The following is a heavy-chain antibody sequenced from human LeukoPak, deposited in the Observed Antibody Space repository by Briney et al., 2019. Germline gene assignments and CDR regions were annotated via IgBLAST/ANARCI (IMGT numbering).Heavy chain of an antibody. V-gene: IGHV3-49*03. CDR1: GFTFSDYA. CDR2: IRSKGYGGTT. CDR3: ARGGYQFEH. J-gene: IGHJ1*01. Sequence: GRSLRLSCTASGFTFSDYAMSWFRQAPGKGLEWIGFIRSKGYGGTTEYAASVKGRFIISRDKSKSIAYLQMDSLETEDTAVYYCARGGYQFEHWGQGTLVTVSS. D-gene: IGHD3-16*02.